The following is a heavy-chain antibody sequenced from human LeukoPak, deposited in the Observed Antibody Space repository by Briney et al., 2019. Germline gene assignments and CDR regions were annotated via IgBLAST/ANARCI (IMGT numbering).Heavy chain of an antibody. D-gene: IGHD4/OR15-4a*01. V-gene: IGHV3-11*01. Sequence: GGSLRLSCAASGFTFSDYYMSWIRQAPGKGLEWVSYISSSGSTIYYADSVKGRFTISRDNAKNSLYLQMNSLRAEDTAVYYCARDGAHQNQQAYWARYYYYYMDVWGKGTTVTISS. J-gene: IGHJ6*03. CDR2: ISSSGSTI. CDR1: GFTFSDYY. CDR3: ARDGAHQNQQAYWARYYYYYMDV.